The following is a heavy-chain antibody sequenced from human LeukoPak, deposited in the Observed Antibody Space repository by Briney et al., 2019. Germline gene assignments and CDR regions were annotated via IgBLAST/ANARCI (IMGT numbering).Heavy chain of an antibody. D-gene: IGHD3-3*01. J-gene: IGHJ5*02. V-gene: IGHV4-34*01. CDR2: INHSGST. Sequence: PSETLSLTCAVYGGSFSGYYWSWIRQPPGKGLEWIGEINHSGSTNYNPSLKSRVTISVDTSKNQFSLKLSSVTAADTAVYYCARGRAARLLRFLEWTNWPTSPFDPWGQGTLVTVSS. CDR1: GGSFSGYY. CDR3: ARGRAARLLRFLEWTNWPTSPFDP.